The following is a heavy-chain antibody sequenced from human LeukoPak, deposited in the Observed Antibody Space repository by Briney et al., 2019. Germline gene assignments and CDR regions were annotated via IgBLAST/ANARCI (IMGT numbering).Heavy chain of an antibody. D-gene: IGHD3-10*01. CDR3: ARDRAYYGSGSYFPGGC. V-gene: IGHV1-2*02. CDR2: INPNSGGT. Sequence: VASVKVSCKASGYTFSGSYIHWVRQAPGQGLEWMGWINPNSGGTNYAQKFQGRVTMTRDTSISTAYMELSRLRSDDTAVYYCARDRAYYGSGSYFPGGCWGQGTLVTVSS. CDR1: GYTFSGSY. J-gene: IGHJ4*02.